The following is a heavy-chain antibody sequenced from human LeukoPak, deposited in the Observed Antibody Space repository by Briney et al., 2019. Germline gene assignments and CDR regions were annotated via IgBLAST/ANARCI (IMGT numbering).Heavy chain of an antibody. D-gene: IGHD5-12*01. J-gene: IGHJ4*02. CDR1: GFTFSSYW. CDR3: VSGYDNTDFEF. Sequence: GGSLRLSCAASGFTFSSYWMSWVRQAPGKGLEWVANIKQDGSEKYYVDSVKGRFTISRDNAKNTLHLQMNSLRVEDTAVYYCVSGYDNTDFEFWGQGTLVTVSS. V-gene: IGHV3-7*01. CDR2: IKQDGSEK.